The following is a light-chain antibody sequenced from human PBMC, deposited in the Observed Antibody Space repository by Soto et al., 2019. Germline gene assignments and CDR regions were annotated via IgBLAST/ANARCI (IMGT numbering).Light chain of an antibody. CDR1: SSDVGGYNY. Sequence: QSVLTQPPSASGSPGQSVTISCPGTSSDVGGYNYVSWYQHHPGKAPKLIIYEVYKRPSGVPDRFSGSKSGNTAALTFSGLQAEDEADYYCSSYVGTNSYVFGTGTKVTVL. J-gene: IGLJ1*01. V-gene: IGLV2-8*01. CDR3: SSYVGTNSYV. CDR2: EVY.